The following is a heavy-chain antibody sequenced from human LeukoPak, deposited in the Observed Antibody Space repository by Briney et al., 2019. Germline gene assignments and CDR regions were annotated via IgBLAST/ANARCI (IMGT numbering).Heavy chain of an antibody. Sequence: PGGSLRLSCVGSGFTFRGSWMTWVRQAPGKGLEWVANINQDGSEQYYVDSVLGRFIISRDNAKSTLYLQSNSLRAEDTATYHCATVGYDFWSGYYFESWGQGTPDTVSS. CDR3: ATVGYDFWSGYYFES. D-gene: IGHD3-3*01. CDR1: GFTFRGSW. J-gene: IGHJ4*02. CDR2: INQDGSEQ. V-gene: IGHV3-7*01.